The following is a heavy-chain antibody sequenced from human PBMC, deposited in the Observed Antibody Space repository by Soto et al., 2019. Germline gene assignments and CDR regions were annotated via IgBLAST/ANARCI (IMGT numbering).Heavy chain of an antibody. CDR1: GDSVSSNDAT. D-gene: IGHD3-16*01. CDR3: ARLIGNSWLDS. V-gene: IGHV6-1*01. Sequence: SQTLSLTCAISGDSVSSNDATWDWIRQSPSRGLEWLGRTYHRSRWQTDYAISAKSRISINPDTSNNQVSLQLNSVTPDDTAVYYCARLIGNSWLDSWGQGTLVTVSS. CDR2: TYHRSRWQT. J-gene: IGHJ5*01.